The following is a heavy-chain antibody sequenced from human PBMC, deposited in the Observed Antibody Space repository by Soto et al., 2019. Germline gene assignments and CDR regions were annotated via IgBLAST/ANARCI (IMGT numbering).Heavy chain of an antibody. Sequence: GESLKISCSVSAHTFTDYWINRARPKPGTGLELLGKIDPSQSLMCYWPSFRGHVTIPLDKAISTVYLEWGTLNASDTAMYWWSGPMGTVTNAFDLWGQGTMVT. CDR2: IDPSQSLM. J-gene: IGHJ3*01. CDR3: SGPMGTVTNAFDL. V-gene: IGHV5-10-1*01. CDR1: AHTFTDYW. D-gene: IGHD4-4*01.